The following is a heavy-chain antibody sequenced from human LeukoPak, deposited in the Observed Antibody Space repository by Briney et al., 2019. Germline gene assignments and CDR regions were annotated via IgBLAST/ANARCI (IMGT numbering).Heavy chain of an antibody. CDR2: ISAYNGNT. CDR1: GYTFTSYG. J-gene: IGHJ6*03. Sequence: GAPVKVSCKASGYTFTSYGISWVRQAPGQGLEWMGWISAYNGNTNYAQKLQGRVTMTTDTSTSTAYMELRSPRSDDTAVYYCARVVGYDFWSGYYMDVWGKGTTVTVSS. D-gene: IGHD3-3*01. CDR3: ARVVGYDFWSGYYMDV. V-gene: IGHV1-18*01.